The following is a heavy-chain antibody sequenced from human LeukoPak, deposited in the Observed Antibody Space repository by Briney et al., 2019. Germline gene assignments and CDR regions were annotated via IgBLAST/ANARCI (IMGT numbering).Heavy chain of an antibody. V-gene: IGHV3-30-3*01. CDR1: GFTFSSYA. CDR2: ISYDGSNK. D-gene: IGHD6-6*01. J-gene: IGHJ4*02. Sequence: GGSLRLSCAASGFTFSSYAMHWVRQAPGKGLEWVAVISYDGSNKYYADSVKGRLTISRDNSKNTLYLQMNSLRAEDTAVYYCARIAARETFDYWGQGTLVTVSS. CDR3: ARIAARETFDY.